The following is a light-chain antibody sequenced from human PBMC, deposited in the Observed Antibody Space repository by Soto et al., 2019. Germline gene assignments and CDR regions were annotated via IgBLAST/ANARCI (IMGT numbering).Light chain of an antibody. CDR2: GAS. J-gene: IGKJ1*01. V-gene: IGKV3-11*01. Sequence: EIVLTQSPATVSMSQGERATLSCRASQSVITYLAWYQQKPGQAPRLLIYGASNRATGIPARFSGSGSGTDFTLTISSLQPEDFAPYYCQQSYNTPQTFGQGTKVDI. CDR1: QSVITY. CDR3: QQSYNTPQT.